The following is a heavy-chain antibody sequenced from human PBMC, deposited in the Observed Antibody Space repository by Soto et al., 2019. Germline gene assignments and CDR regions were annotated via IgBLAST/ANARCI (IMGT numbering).Heavy chain of an antibody. D-gene: IGHD1-26*01. Sequence: EVQLLESGGGWVQPGGSLRLSCAASGFTFTNSAMRWVRQAPGKGLEWVSGISGSGSRTYYADSVKGRFTVSRDNSKNTLYLQMNSLRAEDTAIYYCAKGGNLDYWGQGTLVTVSS. CDR3: AKGGNLDY. CDR1: GFTFTNSA. V-gene: IGHV3-23*01. CDR2: ISGSGSRT. J-gene: IGHJ4*02.